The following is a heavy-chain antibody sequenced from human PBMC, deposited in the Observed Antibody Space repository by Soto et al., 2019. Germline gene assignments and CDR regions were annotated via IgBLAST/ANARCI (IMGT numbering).Heavy chain of an antibody. Sequence: SETLSLTCAVYGGSFSGYYWSWIRQPPGKGLEWIGEINHSGSTNYNPSLKSRVTISVDTSKNQFSLKLSSVTAADTAVYYCARGGGAVPYNWFDPWGQGTLVTVSS. CDR2: INHSGST. CDR3: ARGGGAVPYNWFDP. V-gene: IGHV4-34*01. J-gene: IGHJ5*02. D-gene: IGHD3-16*01. CDR1: GGSFSGYY.